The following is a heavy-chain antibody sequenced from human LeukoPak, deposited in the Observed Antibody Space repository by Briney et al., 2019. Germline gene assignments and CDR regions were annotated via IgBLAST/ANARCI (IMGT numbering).Heavy chain of an antibody. Sequence: ASVKVSCEASGYTFTSYGISWVRQAPGQGLEWMGWISAYNGNTNYAQKLQGRVTMTTDTSTSTAYMELRSLRSDDTAVYYCARGVFDIVVVPAASPFDYWGQGTLVTASS. J-gene: IGHJ4*02. CDR3: ARGVFDIVVVPAASPFDY. CDR2: ISAYNGNT. CDR1: GYTFTSYG. V-gene: IGHV1-18*01. D-gene: IGHD2-2*01.